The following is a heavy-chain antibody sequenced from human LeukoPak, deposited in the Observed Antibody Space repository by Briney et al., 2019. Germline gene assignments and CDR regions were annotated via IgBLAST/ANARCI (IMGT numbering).Heavy chain of an antibody. Sequence: ASVKVSCKASGYTFTSYGISWVRQAPGQGLEWMGWINPNSGGTNYAQKFQGRVTMTRDTSIITAYMDLSRLRSDDTAVYYCARGGRDYGSGSYYNPGDYWGQGTLVTVSS. D-gene: IGHD3-10*01. CDR3: ARGGRDYGSGSYYNPGDY. J-gene: IGHJ4*02. CDR1: GYTFTSYG. V-gene: IGHV1-2*02. CDR2: INPNSGGT.